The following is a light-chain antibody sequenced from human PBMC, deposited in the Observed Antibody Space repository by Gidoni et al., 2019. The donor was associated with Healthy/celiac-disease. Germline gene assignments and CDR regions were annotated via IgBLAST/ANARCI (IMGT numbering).Light chain of an antibody. V-gene: IGKV4-1*01. CDR3: QQSYSTPPWT. Sequence: DIVMTQSPDSLAVSLGERATFNCKSSQSVLYSSNHKNYLAWYQQKPVQPPKLLLYWASTRESGVPYRFSGSGSGTYFTLTLSSLQAEDVAVYYCQQSYSTPPWTFGQGTQVEIK. CDR2: WAS. J-gene: IGKJ1*01. CDR1: QSVLYSSNHKNY.